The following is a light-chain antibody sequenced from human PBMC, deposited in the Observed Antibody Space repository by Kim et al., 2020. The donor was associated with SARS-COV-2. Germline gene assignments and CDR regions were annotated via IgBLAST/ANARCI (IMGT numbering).Light chain of an antibody. J-gene: IGKJ5*01. CDR3: QQRYSWPIT. Sequence: LSPGERATLSCRASPRIDSELAWYQQTPGHPPRLLIYDAFNRATGVPARFSGSGSGTDFTLTISSLEPEDFAVYYCQQRYSWPITFGQGTRLEIK. CDR1: PRIDSE. CDR2: DAF. V-gene: IGKV3-11*01.